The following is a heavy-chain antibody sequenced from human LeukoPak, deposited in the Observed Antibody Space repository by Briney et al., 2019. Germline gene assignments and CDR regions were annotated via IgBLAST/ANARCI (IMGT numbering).Heavy chain of an antibody. V-gene: IGHV3-7*01. CDR3: AWYSRSSEAY. CDR2: IRQDGSEK. CDR1: GFTFSTSW. J-gene: IGHJ4*02. Sequence: PGGSLRLSCAASGFTFSTSWMSWVRLAPGRGLEWVANIRQDGSEKNYVDSVKGRFAISRDNAKDLPYLQMNSLRVEDTAMYYCAWYSRSSEAYWGQGTLVTVSS. D-gene: IGHD6-6*01.